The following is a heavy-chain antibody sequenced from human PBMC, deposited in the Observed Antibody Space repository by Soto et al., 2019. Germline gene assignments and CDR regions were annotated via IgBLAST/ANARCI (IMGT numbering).Heavy chain of an antibody. J-gene: IGHJ6*02. D-gene: IGHD3-10*01. CDR3: AFGEESRYYYNGMDV. V-gene: IGHV3-48*01. CDR2: ISSSSSTI. CDR1: GLTFSSYS. Sequence: EVQLVESGGGLVQRGGSLRLSCAASGLTFSSYSMNWVRQAPRKGLEWVSYISSSSSTIYYADSVKGRFTISRDNAKNSLYLQMNSLRAEDTALDYCAFGEESRYYYNGMDVWGQGTTVPVSS.